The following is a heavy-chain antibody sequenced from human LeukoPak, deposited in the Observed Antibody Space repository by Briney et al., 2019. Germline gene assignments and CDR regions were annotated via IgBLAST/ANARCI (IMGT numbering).Heavy chain of an antibody. CDR3: LAGYYYYYMDV. Sequence: GGPLRLSCAASGFAFSNYWLHWVRQAPGKGLEWVVRINTHGSSTNYADSVKGRFTISRDNAKNTLYLQMTSLSAEDTAVYYALAGYYYYYMDVWGKGTTVTVSS. V-gene: IGHV3-74*01. J-gene: IGHJ6*03. D-gene: IGHD3-16*01. CDR2: INTHGSST. CDR1: GFAFSNYW.